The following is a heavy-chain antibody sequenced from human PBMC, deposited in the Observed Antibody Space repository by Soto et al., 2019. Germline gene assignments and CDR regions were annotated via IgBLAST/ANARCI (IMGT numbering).Heavy chain of an antibody. V-gene: IGHV4-31*03. CDR1: GCSISSGGYY. J-gene: IGHJ6*02. Sequence: PSETLSLTCTFSGCSISSGGYYWSWIRQHPGKGLEWIGYIYYSGSTYYNPSLKSRVTISVDTSKNQFSLKLSSVTAADTAVYYCARDKSVSTTFTYYYYGMDVWGQGTTVTVSS. CDR3: ARDKSVSTTFTYYYYGMDV. CDR2: IYYSGST. D-gene: IGHD5-12*01.